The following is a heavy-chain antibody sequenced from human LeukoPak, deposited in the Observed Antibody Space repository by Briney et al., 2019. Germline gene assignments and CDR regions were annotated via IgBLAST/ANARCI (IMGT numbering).Heavy chain of an antibody. CDR3: ARDGGYDSSGYFSDY. Sequence: SSETLSLTCTVSGGSISSYYWSWIRQPPGKGLEWCGYIYYSGSTNYNPSLKSRVTISVDTSKNQFSLKLSSVTAADTAVYYCARDGGYDSSGYFSDYWGQGTLVTVSS. D-gene: IGHD3-22*01. CDR2: IYYSGST. J-gene: IGHJ4*02. CDR1: GGSISSYY. V-gene: IGHV4-59*01.